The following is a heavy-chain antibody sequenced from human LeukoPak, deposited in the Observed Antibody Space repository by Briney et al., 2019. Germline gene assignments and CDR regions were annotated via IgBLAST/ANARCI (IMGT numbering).Heavy chain of an antibody. D-gene: IGHD1-26*01. Sequence: PGRSLRLSCAASGFTFSSYAMHWVRQAPGKGLEWVAVISYDGSNKYYADSVKGRFTISRDNSKNTLYLQMNSLRAEDTAVYYCARDLGVRSGSRPFFDYWGQGTLVTVSS. CDR1: GFTFSSYA. J-gene: IGHJ4*02. CDR2: ISYDGSNK. V-gene: IGHV3-30-3*01. CDR3: ARDLGVRSGSRPFFDY.